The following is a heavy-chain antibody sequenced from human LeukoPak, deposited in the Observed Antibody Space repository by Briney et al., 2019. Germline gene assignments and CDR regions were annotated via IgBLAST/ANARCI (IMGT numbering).Heavy chain of an antibody. J-gene: IGHJ4*02. CDR2: IRSKANSYAT. Sequence: GGSLRLSCAASGFTFSGSAMHWVRQASGKGLERVGRIRSKANSYATAYAASVKGRFTISRDDSKNTAYLQMNSLKTEDTAVYYCTSIYGSGSYYFDYWGQGTLVTVSS. D-gene: IGHD3-10*01. CDR1: GFTFSGSA. CDR3: TSIYGSGSYYFDY. V-gene: IGHV3-73*01.